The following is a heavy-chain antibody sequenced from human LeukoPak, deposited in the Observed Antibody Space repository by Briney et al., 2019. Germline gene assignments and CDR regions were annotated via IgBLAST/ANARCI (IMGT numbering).Heavy chain of an antibody. V-gene: IGHV4-59*08. CDR3: ARLKARDGFDI. CDR2: IYYSGST. Sequence: PSETLSLTCTVSDVSFSSYSWNWIRQPPGRGLEWIGYIYYSGSTIYNPSLRSRVTISIDTSKNQFSLKLTSVTAADTAVDYWARLKARDGFDIWGQGTMVTVSS. J-gene: IGHJ3*02. CDR1: DVSFSSYS.